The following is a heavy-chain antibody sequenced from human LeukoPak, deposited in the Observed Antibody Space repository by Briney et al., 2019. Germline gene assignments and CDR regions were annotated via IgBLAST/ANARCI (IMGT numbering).Heavy chain of an antibody. CDR1: GFTFSSYS. J-gene: IGHJ5*02. V-gene: IGHV3-48*01. D-gene: IGHD1-1*01. CDR3: ARDTDPNWLSSNWFDP. CDR2: ISSSSSTI. Sequence: PGGSLRLSCAASGFTFSSYSMNWVRQAPGKGLEWVSYISSSSSTIYYADSVKGRFTISRDNVKNSLYLQMNSLRAEDTAVYYCARDTDPNWLSSNWFDPWGQGTLVTVSS.